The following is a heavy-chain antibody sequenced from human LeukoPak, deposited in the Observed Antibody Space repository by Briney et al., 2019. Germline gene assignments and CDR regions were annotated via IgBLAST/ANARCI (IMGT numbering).Heavy chain of an antibody. CDR1: GSTFSRYG. CDR3: ARDYCSSISCMDA. J-gene: IGHJ6*02. CDR2: IWSDGNNK. V-gene: IGHV3-33*01. Sequence: GGSLRLSCAAFGSTFSRYGMHWVRQAPGKGLEWVAVIWSDGNNKEHGDSVKGRFTISRDNSKNTLYLQMNSLRAEDTAMYYCARDYCSSISCMDAWGQGTTVTVSS. D-gene: IGHD2-2*01.